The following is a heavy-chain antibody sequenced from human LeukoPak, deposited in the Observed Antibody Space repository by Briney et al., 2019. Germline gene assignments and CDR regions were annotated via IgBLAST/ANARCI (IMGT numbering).Heavy chain of an antibody. CDR2: ISSSGSTI. CDR1: GFTFSSYE. Sequence: PGGSLRLSCAASGFTFSSYEMNWVRQAPGKGLEWVSYISSSGSTIYYADSVKGRFTISRDNAKNSLYLQMNSLRAEDTAVYYCARDKKSVSWLAAAGIDYWGQGTLVTVSS. D-gene: IGHD6-13*01. J-gene: IGHJ4*02. V-gene: IGHV3-48*03. CDR3: ARDKKSVSWLAAAGIDY.